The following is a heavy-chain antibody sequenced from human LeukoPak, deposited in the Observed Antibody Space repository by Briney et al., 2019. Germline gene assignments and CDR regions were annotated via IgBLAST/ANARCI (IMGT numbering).Heavy chain of an antibody. J-gene: IGHJ4*02. CDR2: INPNSGGT. Sequence: ASVKVSCKASGYTFTGYYMHWVRQARGQGLEWMGWINPNSGGTNYAQKFQGRVTMTRDTSISTAYMELSRLRSDDTAVYYCARDREPLSGWTPDVDYWGQGTLVTVSS. CDR3: ARDREPLSGWTPDVDY. D-gene: IGHD6-19*01. V-gene: IGHV1-2*02. CDR1: GYTFTGYY.